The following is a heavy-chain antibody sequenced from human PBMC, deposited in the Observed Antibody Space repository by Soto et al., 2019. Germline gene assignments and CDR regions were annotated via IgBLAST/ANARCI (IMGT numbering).Heavy chain of an antibody. V-gene: IGHV4-59*08. J-gene: IGHJ4*02. CDR1: GGSISTYY. CDR2: IYYSGST. Sequence: SETLSLTCTVSGGSISTYYWSWIRQPPWKGLEWIGYIYYSGSTNYNPSLKSRVTISVDTSKNQFSLKLSSVTAADTAVYYCARTTRTATFDFWGQGTLVTVSS. CDR3: ARTTRTATFDF. D-gene: IGHD4-17*01.